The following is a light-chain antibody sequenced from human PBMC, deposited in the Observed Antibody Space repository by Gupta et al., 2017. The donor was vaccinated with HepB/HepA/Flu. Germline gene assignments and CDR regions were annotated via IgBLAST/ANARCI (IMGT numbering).Light chain of an antibody. Sequence: YELTQPPSVSVSPGQTASITCSGDKLGDKYACWYQQKPGQSPVLVIYQDSKRPSGIPERFSGSNSGNTATLTISGTQAMDEADYYCQAWDSSTYVVFGGGTKLTVL. CDR1: KLGDKY. CDR2: QDS. V-gene: IGLV3-1*01. J-gene: IGLJ2*01. CDR3: QAWDSSTYVV.